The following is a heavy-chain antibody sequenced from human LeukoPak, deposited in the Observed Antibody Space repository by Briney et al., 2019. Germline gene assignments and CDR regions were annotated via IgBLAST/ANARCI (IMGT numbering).Heavy chain of an antibody. CDR1: GFTFSSYD. CDR2: VRYDGSQK. V-gene: IGHV3-30*02. D-gene: IGHD1-26*01. CDR3: AKGGARLHSYYFDY. Sequence: SGGSLRLSCAASGFTFSSYDMYWVRQAPGKGLDWVAFVRYDGSQKYYADSVKGRFTLSRDNSKSTLYLQMNSLRAEDTAVFYCAKGGARLHSYYFDYWGQGTLVTVSS. J-gene: IGHJ4*02.